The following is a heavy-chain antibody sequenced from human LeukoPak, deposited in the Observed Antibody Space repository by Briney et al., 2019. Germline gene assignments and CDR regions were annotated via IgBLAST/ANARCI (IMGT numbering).Heavy chain of an antibody. CDR2: IWYDGSDK. CDR3: ARGKGLTAAGTGAWYFDL. Sequence: PGGSLRLSCAASGFTFSNYGMHWVRQAPGKGLEWVAVIWYDGSDKYYVDSVKGRCTISRDNSKNTLYLQMNSLRAEDTAVYYCARGKGLTAAGTGAWYFDLWGRGTLVTVSS. CDR1: GFTFSNYG. J-gene: IGHJ2*01. V-gene: IGHV3-33*01. D-gene: IGHD6-13*01.